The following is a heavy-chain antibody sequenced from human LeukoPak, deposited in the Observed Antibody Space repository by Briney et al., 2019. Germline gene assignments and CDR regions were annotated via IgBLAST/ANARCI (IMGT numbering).Heavy chain of an antibody. V-gene: IGHV3-48*03. CDR1: GFXFSSYE. J-gene: IGHJ4*02. CDR3: ARNYYDSSGYHDYGY. CDR2: ISSSGSTI. Sequence: GGSLRLSCAASGFXFSSYEINWVRQAPGKGLQWVSYISSSGSTIYYADSVKGRFTISRDNAKNSLYLQMNSLRAEDTAVYYCARNYYDSSGYHDYGYWGQGTLVTVSS. D-gene: IGHD3-22*01.